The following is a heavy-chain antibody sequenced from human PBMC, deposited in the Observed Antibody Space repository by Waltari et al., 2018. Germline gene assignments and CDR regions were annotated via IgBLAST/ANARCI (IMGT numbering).Heavy chain of an antibody. J-gene: IGHJ4*02. CDR3: AKSPAMTTVTLFDY. CDR1: GFTFASYA. CDR2: ICGNGGCT. D-gene: IGHD4-17*01. V-gene: IGHV3-23*01. Sequence: EVQLLESGGDLVQPGGSLRLSCTASGFTFASYALNWFRQTPGKGMEWVSGICGNGGCTYYEDSVKGRFTISRDNSKDTLYLQMSGLRAEDTAMYYCAKSPAMTTVTLFDYWGQGTLVTVSS.